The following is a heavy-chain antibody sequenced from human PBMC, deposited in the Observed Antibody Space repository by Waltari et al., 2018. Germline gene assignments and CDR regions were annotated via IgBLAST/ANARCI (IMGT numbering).Heavy chain of an antibody. D-gene: IGHD3-16*01. J-gene: IGHJ3*02. CDR3: ARVEGAAGLDI. CDR1: GYTFTSYA. Sequence: QVQLVQSGAEVKKPGASVKVSCKASGYTFTSYAMHWVRQAPGQRLEWMGWINDGKGKTKYSQKFQGRVTITRDTPASTAYMELSSLRSEDTAVYYCARVEGAAGLDIWGQGTMVTVSS. CDR2: INDGKGKT. V-gene: IGHV1-3*01.